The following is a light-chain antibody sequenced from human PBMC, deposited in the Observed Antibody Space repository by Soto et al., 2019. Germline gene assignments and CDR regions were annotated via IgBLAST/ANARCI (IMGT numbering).Light chain of an antibody. Sequence: EIVLTQSPGPLSLSPGERATLSCRTSQSVSRSYLAWYQQKPGQAPRLLIDGASSRATGIPDRFSGSGSGTDFTLPISRLEPEDFAAYYCQHYANSPPYTFGQGTKLEI. CDR2: GAS. J-gene: IGKJ2*01. CDR3: QHYANSPPYT. CDR1: QSVSRSY. V-gene: IGKV3-20*01.